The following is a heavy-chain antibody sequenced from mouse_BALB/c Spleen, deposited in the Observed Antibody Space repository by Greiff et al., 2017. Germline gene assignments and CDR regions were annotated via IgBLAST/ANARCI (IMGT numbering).Heavy chain of an antibody. J-gene: IGHJ2*01. CDR1: GYSFTGYY. CDR2: INPYNGAT. Sequence: EVQLQQSGPELVKPGASVKISCKASGYSFTGYYMHWVKQSHVKSLEWIGRINPYNGATSYNQNFKDKASMTVDKSSSTAYMELHSLTSEDSAFYYCAGAYGNYGGYYYFDDWGQGTTLTVSS. V-gene: IGHV1-31*01. D-gene: IGHD2-1*01. CDR3: AGAYGNYGGYYYFDD.